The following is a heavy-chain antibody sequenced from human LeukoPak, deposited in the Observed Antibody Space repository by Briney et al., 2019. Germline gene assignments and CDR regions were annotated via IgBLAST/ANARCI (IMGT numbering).Heavy chain of an antibody. D-gene: IGHD1-26*01. Sequence: GGSLRLSCAASGFTFSSYAMHWVRQAPGKGLEWVAVILYDGSNKYYADSVKGRFTISRDNSKNTLYLQMNSLRAEDTAIYYCARNFVGSITSDFDSWGQGTQVTVSS. CDR2: ILYDGSNK. CDR3: ARNFVGSITSDFDS. CDR1: GFTFSSYA. V-gene: IGHV3-30*04. J-gene: IGHJ4*02.